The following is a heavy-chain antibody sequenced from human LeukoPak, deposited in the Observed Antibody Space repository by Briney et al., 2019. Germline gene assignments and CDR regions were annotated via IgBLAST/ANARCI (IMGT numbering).Heavy chain of an antibody. V-gene: IGHV1-18*01. CDR3: ARDHDSSGYYYLAVY. D-gene: IGHD3-22*01. CDR1: GYTFTSYG. CDR2: ISAYNGNT. Sequence: GASVKVSCKASGYTFTSYGISWVRQAPGQGLEWMGWISAYNGNTNYAQKLQGRVTMTTDTSTSTAYMELRSLRSDDTAVYYCARDHDSSGYYYLAVYWGQGTRVTVSS. J-gene: IGHJ4*02.